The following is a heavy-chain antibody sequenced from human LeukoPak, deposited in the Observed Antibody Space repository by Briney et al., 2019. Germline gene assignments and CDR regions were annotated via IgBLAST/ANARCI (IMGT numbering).Heavy chain of an antibody. CDR1: GGSISSGDYY. V-gene: IGHV4-30-4*01. CDR3: AREPYYYGSGSLYYFDY. D-gene: IGHD3-10*01. CDR2: IYYSGST. Sequence: SETLSLTCTVSGGSISSGDYYWSWIRQPPGKGLEWIGYIYYSGSTYYNPSLKSRVTISVDTSKNQFSLKLSSVTAADTAVYYCAREPYYYGSGSLYYFDYWGQGTLVTVSS. J-gene: IGHJ4*02.